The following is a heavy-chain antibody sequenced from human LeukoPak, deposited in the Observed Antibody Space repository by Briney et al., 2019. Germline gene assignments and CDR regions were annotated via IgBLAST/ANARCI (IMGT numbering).Heavy chain of an antibody. J-gene: IGHJ4*02. CDR1: GFTFSSYW. CDR3: ARDPPRRRYYDSSGYYYAPFDY. V-gene: IGHV3-74*01. Sequence: PGGSLRLSCAASGFTFSSYWMHWVRQAPGKGLVWVSRINSDGSSTSYADSVKGRFTISRDNAKNTLCLQMNSLRAEDTAVYYCARDPPRRRYYDSSGYYYAPFDYWGQGTLVTVSS. CDR2: INSDGSST. D-gene: IGHD3-22*01.